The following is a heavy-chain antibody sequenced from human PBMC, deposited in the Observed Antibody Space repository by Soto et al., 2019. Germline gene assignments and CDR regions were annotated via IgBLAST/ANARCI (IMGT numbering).Heavy chain of an antibody. CDR3: ARDTSNYDILTGYYPPMADAFDI. CDR1: GFTFSSYS. Sequence: GGSVRLSCAASGFTFSSYSMNWVRQAPGKGLEWVSYISSSSSTIYYADSVKGRFTISRDNAKNSLYLQMNSLRDEDTAVYYCARDTSNYDILTGYYPPMADAFDIWGQGTMVTVSS. V-gene: IGHV3-48*02. D-gene: IGHD3-9*01. J-gene: IGHJ3*02. CDR2: ISSSSSTI.